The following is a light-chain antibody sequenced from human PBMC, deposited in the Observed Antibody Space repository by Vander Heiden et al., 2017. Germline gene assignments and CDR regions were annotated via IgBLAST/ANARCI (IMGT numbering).Light chain of an antibody. CDR1: QSISTH. V-gene: IGKV1-39*01. Sequence: DIQVTQSPSSLSASVGGRVTIPCRASQSISTHLNWYQQRPGRPPKLLIYDATNLESGVPSRFSGSGSGTDFTLTISSLQPEDFATYSCQQSFTTPITFAGGTKVEMK. CDR3: QQSFTTPIT. J-gene: IGKJ4*01. CDR2: DAT.